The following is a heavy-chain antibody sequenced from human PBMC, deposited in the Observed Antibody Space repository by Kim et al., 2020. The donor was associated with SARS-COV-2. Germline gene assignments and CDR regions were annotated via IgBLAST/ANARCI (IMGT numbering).Heavy chain of an antibody. J-gene: IGHJ4*02. Sequence: NPSLKSRVTISVDTSKNQFSLKLSSVTAADTAVYYCARKRVGATRGYFDYWGQGTLVTVSS. V-gene: IGHV4-31*02. D-gene: IGHD1-26*01. CDR3: ARKRVGATRGYFDY.